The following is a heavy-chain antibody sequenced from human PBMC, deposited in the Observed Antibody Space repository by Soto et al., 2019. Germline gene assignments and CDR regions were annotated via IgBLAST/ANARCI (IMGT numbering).Heavy chain of an antibody. CDR3: ARGRIAIAGEPRSGGGLDV. J-gene: IGHJ6*02. Sequence: QLQLQESGSGLVKPSETQSLTCAVSGGPISSNDHSWNWIRQPPGKGLEWIGYIFHSGRTHYNPSLKSRVTISIDKSKNQFSLRLTSVTAADTAVYYCARGRIAIAGEPRSGGGLDVCGQGTTVTVSS. V-gene: IGHV4-30-2*01. CDR1: GGPISSNDHS. CDR2: IFHSGRT. D-gene: IGHD3-3*01.